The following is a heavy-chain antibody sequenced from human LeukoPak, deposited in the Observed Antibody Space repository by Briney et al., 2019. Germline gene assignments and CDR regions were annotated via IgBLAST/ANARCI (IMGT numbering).Heavy chain of an antibody. J-gene: IGHJ6*02. CDR1: GYTLTELS. CDR3: ARGPVSQLRFLEWPYPPYYYYGMDV. Sequence: ASVKVSCKVSGYTLTELSMHWARQATGQGLEWMGWMNPNSGNTGYAQKFQGRVTMTRNTSISTAYMELSSLRSEDTAVYYCARGPVSQLRFLEWPYPPYYYYGMDVWGQGTTVTVSS. D-gene: IGHD3-3*01. CDR2: MNPNSGNT. V-gene: IGHV1-8*01.